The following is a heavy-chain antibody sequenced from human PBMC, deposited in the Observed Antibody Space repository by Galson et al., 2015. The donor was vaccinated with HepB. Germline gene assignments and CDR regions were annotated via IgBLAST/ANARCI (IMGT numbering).Heavy chain of an antibody. CDR2: IIPIFGTA. CDR3: AREGGRLWFGELLSYGMDV. Sequence: SVKVSCKASGGTFSRYAISWVRQAPGQGLEWMGGIIPIFGTANYAQKFQGRVTITADESTSTAYMELSSLRSEDTAVYYCAREGGRLWFGELLSYGMDVWGQGTTVTVSS. V-gene: IGHV1-69*13. D-gene: IGHD3-10*01. CDR1: GGTFSRYA. J-gene: IGHJ6*02.